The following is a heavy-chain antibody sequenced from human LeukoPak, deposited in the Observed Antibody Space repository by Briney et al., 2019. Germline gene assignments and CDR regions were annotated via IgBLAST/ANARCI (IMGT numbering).Heavy chain of an antibody. D-gene: IGHD3-10*01. J-gene: IGHJ4*02. Sequence: LRLSCAASGFTFSSHAMAWVRQPPGKGLEWIGYIYYSGSTYYNPSLKSRVTISVDTSKNQFSLKLSSVTAADTAVYYCARNFRGMVRGVTLDYWGQGTLVTVSS. V-gene: IGHV4-30-4*01. CDR1: GFTFSSHA. CDR2: IYYSGST. CDR3: ARNFRGMVRGVTLDY.